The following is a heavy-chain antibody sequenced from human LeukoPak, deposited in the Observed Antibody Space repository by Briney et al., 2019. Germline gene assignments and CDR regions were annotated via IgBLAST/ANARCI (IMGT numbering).Heavy chain of an antibody. J-gene: IGHJ4*02. V-gene: IGHV3-30*03. CDR1: GFTFSGYG. D-gene: IGHD3-22*01. Sequence: GTSLRLSCAASGFTFSGYGMPWLRQAPGKGLEWVAVISYDGSNKYYADSVKGRFTISRDNSKNTLYLQMNSLRAEDTAVYYCARDLGSSGRSGPHDYWGQGTLVTVSS. CDR2: ISYDGSNK. CDR3: ARDLGSSGRSGPHDY.